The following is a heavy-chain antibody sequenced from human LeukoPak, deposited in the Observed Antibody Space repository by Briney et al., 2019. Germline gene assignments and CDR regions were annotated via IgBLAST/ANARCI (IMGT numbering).Heavy chain of an antibody. D-gene: IGHD6-13*01. V-gene: IGHV1-8*01. CDR2: MNPNSGNT. J-gene: IGHJ5*02. CDR3: ARGRRSSSWYPNWFDP. Sequence: ASVKVSCKASGYTFTSYDINWVRQATGQGLEWMGWMNPNSGNTGYAQKFQGRVTMTRNTSISTAYMELSSLRSEDTAVYYCARGRRSSSWYPNWFDPWGQGTLVTVS. CDR1: GYTFTSYD.